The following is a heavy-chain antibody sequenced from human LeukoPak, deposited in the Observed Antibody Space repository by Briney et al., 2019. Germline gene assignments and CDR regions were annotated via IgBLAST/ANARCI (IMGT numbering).Heavy chain of an antibody. CDR3: TRERDYYDNSGYYYSYFDS. D-gene: IGHD3-22*01. CDR1: SGSISSGSYY. Sequence: SQTLSLTCTVSSGSISSGSYYWTWIRQDPGKGLEWIGYISKTGKTFSNLSLKSRVTISVDTSKNQFSLKLTSVTAADTAVYFCTRERDYYDNSGYYYSYFDSWGQGTLVTVSS. CDR2: ISKTGKT. V-gene: IGHV4-31*03. J-gene: IGHJ4*02.